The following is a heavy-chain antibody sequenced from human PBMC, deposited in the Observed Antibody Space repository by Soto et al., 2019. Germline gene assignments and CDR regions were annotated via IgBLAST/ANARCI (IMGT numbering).Heavy chain of an antibody. CDR2: ISYDGSNK. J-gene: IGHJ4*02. D-gene: IGHD3-22*01. Sequence: QVQLVESGGGVVQPGRSLRLSCAASGFTFSSYGMHWVRQAPGKGLEWEAVISYDGSNKYYADSVKCRFTISRDNSKNTLYLQLNSLRAEDTAVYYCAKHLSEVVVITTCVNYWGQGTLVIVS. CDR1: GFTFSSYG. V-gene: IGHV3-30*18. CDR3: AKHLSEVVVITTCVNY.